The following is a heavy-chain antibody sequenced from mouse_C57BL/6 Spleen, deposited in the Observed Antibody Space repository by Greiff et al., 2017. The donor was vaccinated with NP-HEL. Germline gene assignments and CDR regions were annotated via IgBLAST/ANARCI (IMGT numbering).Heavy chain of an antibody. D-gene: IGHD3-2*02. CDR3: ATDRDSSGSWFAY. CDR1: GFTFSDYG. V-gene: IGHV5-17*01. CDR2: ISSGSSTI. J-gene: IGHJ3*01. Sequence: EVKLMESGGGLVKPGGSLKLSCAASGFTFSDYGMHWVRQAPEKGLEWVAYISSGSSTIYYADTVKGRFTISRDNAKNTLFLQMTSLRSEDTAMYYCATDRDSSGSWFAYWGQGTLVTVSA.